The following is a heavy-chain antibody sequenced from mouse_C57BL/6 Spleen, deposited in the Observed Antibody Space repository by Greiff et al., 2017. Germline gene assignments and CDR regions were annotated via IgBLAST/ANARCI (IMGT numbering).Heavy chain of an antibody. V-gene: IGHV1-64*01. D-gene: IGHD2-4*01. CDR2: IHPNSGST. J-gene: IGHJ4*01. CDR1: GYTFTSYW. CDR3: ARGKITIAYYYARDY. Sequence: VQLQQPGAELVKPGASVKLSCKASGYTFTSYWMHWVKQRPGQGLAWIGMIHPNSGSTNYNEKFKSKATLTVDKSSSTAYIQLSSLTSEDSAVYYCARGKITIAYYYARDYWGQGTSVTVSS.